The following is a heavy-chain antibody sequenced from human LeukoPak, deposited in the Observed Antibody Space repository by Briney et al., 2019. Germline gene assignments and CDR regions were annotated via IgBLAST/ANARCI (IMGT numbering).Heavy chain of an antibody. CDR3: ARDFGNILTGYPGAFDI. V-gene: IGHV1-2*02. D-gene: IGHD3-9*01. Sequence: ASVKVSCKASGYTLTGYDMHWVRQAPGQGLEWMGWINPNSGGTNYAQKFQGRVTMTRDTSISTAYMELRRLRSDDTAVYYCARDFGNILTGYPGAFDIWGQGTMVTVSS. CDR1: GYTLTGYD. J-gene: IGHJ3*02. CDR2: INPNSGGT.